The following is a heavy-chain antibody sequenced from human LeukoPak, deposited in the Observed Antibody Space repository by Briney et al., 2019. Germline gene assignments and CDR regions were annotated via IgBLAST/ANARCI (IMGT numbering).Heavy chain of an antibody. J-gene: IGHJ5*02. V-gene: IGHV4-39*01. Sequence: PSETLSLTCTVSGGSISSSSYYWGWIRQPPGKGLEWIGSIYYSGSTYYNPSLKSRVTISVDTSKNQFSPKLSSVTAADTAVYYCARHIYSGSYSAVHHSVNNWFDPWGQGTLVTVSS. CDR1: GGSISSSSYY. CDR3: ARHIYSGSYSAVHHSVNNWFDP. CDR2: IYYSGST. D-gene: IGHD1-26*01.